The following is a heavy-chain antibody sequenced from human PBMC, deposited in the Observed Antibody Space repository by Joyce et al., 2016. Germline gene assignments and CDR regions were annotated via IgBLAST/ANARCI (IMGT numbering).Heavy chain of an antibody. CDR1: GFIFSLYN. Sequence: EVQLVESGGGVVQPGGSLRLSCAASGFIFSLYNMNWVRQDPGKGLEWISYISSTNSPIYYADSVKGRFTISRDNTNNSLYLQMNSLRAEDTAVYYCVRRVYGDYGGDFDYWGQGTLVTVSS. J-gene: IGHJ4*02. CDR3: VRRVYGDYGGDFDY. CDR2: ISSTNSPI. D-gene: IGHD4-17*01. V-gene: IGHV3-48*01.